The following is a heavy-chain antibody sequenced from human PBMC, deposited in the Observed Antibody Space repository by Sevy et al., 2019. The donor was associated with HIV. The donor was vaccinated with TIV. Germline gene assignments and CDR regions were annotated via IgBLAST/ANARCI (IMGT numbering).Heavy chain of an antibody. V-gene: IGHV3-7*01. D-gene: IGHD5-18*01. J-gene: IGHJ4*01. CDR1: GFSFSSYW. CDR2: MEQDGSEE. Sequence: GGSLRLSCAASGFSFSSYWMSWVRQAPGKGLEWVATMEQDGSEEDYVDSVKGRITISRDNAKNSLFLQMNSLSAEDTAVYYCVREGLGGYSYRLDYWGHGTLVTVSS. CDR3: VREGLGGYSYRLDY.